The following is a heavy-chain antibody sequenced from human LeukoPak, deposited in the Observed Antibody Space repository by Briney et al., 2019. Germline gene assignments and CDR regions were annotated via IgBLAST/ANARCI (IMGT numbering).Heavy chain of an antibody. V-gene: IGHV5-51*01. D-gene: IGHD3-3*01. J-gene: IGHJ5*02. CDR2: IYPGDSDT. CDR3: ARQGLTYYDFWSGPNNWFDP. CDR1: GYSFTSYW. Sequence: GESLKISCKGSGYSFTSYWSGWVRQMPGKGLEWMGIIYPGDSDTRYSPSFQGQVTISADKSISTAYLQWSSLKASDTAMYYCARQGLTYYDFWSGPNNWFDPWGQGTLVTVSS.